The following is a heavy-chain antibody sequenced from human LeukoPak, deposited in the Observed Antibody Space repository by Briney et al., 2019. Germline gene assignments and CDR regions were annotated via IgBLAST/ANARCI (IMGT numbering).Heavy chain of an antibody. CDR2: IYSGGST. J-gene: IGHJ6*03. D-gene: IGHD3-3*01. CDR3: ARVGVENFGVSYYYMDV. CDR1: GFTVSSNY. Sequence: GGSLRLSCAASGFTVSSNYMSWVRQAPGKGLEWVSVIYSGGSTYYADSVEGRFTISRDNSKNTLYLQMNSPRAEDTAVYYCARVGVENFGVSYYYMDVWGKGTTVTVSS. V-gene: IGHV3-53*01.